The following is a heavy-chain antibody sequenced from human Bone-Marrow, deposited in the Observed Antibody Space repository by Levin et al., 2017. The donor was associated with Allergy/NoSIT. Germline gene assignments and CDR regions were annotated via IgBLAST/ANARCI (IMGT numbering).Heavy chain of an antibody. CDR2: IYGDYT. Sequence: RTGGSLRLSCAASGFTVNDNYVSWVRQAPGKGMEWLSVIYGDYTYYADSVKGRFTISRDSVNNTVFLQMNSLRVDDTAVYYCARGPSRNYFYYGVDVWGQGTTVSVSS. CDR3: ARGPSRNYFYYGVDV. J-gene: IGHJ6*02. V-gene: IGHV3-53*01. CDR1: GFTVNDNY. D-gene: IGHD3-10*01.